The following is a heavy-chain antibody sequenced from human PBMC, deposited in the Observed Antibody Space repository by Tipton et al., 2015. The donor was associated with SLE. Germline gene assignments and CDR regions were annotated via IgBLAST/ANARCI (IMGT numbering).Heavy chain of an antibody. D-gene: IGHD2-2*02. Sequence: TLSLTCTVSGGSISSSSYYWGWIRQPPGKGLEWIGSIYYSGSTYYNPSLKSRVTISVDTSKNQFSLKLSSVTAADTAVYYCARDRDIVLEPVPIPPAFDIWGQGTMVTVSS. CDR2: IYYSGST. CDR3: ARDRDIVLEPVPIPPAFDI. CDR1: GGSISSSSYY. J-gene: IGHJ3*02. V-gene: IGHV4-39*07.